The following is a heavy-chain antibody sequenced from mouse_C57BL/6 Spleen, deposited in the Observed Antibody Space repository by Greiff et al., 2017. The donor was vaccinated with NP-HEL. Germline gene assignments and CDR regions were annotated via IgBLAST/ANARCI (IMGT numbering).Heavy chain of an antibody. CDR3: ARDGNDGYPPYYFDY. CDR2: ISYDGSN. CDR1: GYSITSGYY. Sequence: EVKLMESGPGLVKPSQSLSLTCSVTGYSITSGYYWNWIRQFPGNKLEWMGYISYDGSNNYNPSLKNRISITRDTSKNQFFLKLNSVTTEDTATYYCARDGNDGYPPYYFDYWGQGTTLTVSS. J-gene: IGHJ2*01. D-gene: IGHD2-3*01. V-gene: IGHV3-6*01.